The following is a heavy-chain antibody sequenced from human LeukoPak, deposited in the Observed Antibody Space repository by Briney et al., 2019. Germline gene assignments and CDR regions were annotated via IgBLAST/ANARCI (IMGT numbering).Heavy chain of an antibody. CDR3: ARGGWYPESFQH. V-gene: IGHV4-59*01. CDR1: GGSTSSYY. J-gene: IGHJ1*01. Sequence: PSETLSLTCTVSGGSTSSYYWNWIRQPPGKGLEWIGYIYYSGSTNYNPSLKSRVTISVDTSKNQFSLKLSSVTAADTAVYYCARGGWYPESFQHWGRGALVTVSS. D-gene: IGHD6-19*01. CDR2: IYYSGST.